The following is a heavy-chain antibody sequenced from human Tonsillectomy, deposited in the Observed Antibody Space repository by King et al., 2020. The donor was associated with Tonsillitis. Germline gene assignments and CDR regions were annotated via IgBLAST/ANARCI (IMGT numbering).Heavy chain of an antibody. CDR3: ARDARYYDSRGYTYFFDY. Sequence: VQLQESGPGLVKPSETLSLTCAVSGYSISSGYYWGWIRQPPGKGLEWIGSIYHSGSTYYNPSLKSRVTLSVDTSKNQFSLKLSSVTAADPAVYYCARDARYYDSRGYTYFFDYWGQGTLVTVSS. CDR2: IYHSGST. CDR1: GYSISSGYY. J-gene: IGHJ4*02. D-gene: IGHD3-22*01. V-gene: IGHV4-38-2*02.